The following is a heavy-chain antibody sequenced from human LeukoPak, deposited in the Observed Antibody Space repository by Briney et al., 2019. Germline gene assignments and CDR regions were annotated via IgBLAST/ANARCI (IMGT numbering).Heavy chain of an antibody. J-gene: IGHJ4*02. V-gene: IGHV1-18*01. D-gene: IGHD3-22*01. CDR3: AREEYYYDSSGYMGY. CDR2: ISAYNGNT. CDR1: GYTFTSYG. Sequence: ASVKVSCKASGYTFTSYGISWVRQAPGQGLERMGWISAYNGNTNYAQKLQGRVTMTTDTFTSTAYMELRSLRSDDTAVYYCAREEYYYDSSGYMGYWGQGTLVTVSS.